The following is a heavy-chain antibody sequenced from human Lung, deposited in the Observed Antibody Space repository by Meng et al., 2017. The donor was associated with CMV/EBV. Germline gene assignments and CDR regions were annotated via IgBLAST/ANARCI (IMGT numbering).Heavy chain of an antibody. CDR2: IYFSGNT. CDR1: GGSISSSSYY. J-gene: IGHJ4*02. V-gene: IGHV4-39*07. Sequence: QLHLQDPGPGQGQPSETLPLPCSVSGGSISSSSYYWGWIRQSPGKGLEWIGSIYFSGNTYYNPSLKSRVTMSVGTAQNNFSLTLRSVTAADTAVDYCVTETGYNYDNWGQGALVTVSS. D-gene: IGHD5-24*01. CDR3: VTETGYNYDN.